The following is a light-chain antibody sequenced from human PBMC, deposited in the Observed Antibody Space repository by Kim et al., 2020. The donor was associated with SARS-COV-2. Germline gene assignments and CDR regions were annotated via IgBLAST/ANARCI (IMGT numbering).Light chain of an antibody. J-gene: IGLJ2*01. CDR2: DIS. CDR1: TGAGTSSHS. Sequence: PGETVPLTCGSSTGAGTSSHSPYWCQQKPGQAPRTLIYDISNKHSWTPARFSGSLLGDKAALTLSGAQPEDEAEYYCLLSSGGARVFGGGTQLTVL. V-gene: IGLV7-46*01. CDR3: LLSSGGARV.